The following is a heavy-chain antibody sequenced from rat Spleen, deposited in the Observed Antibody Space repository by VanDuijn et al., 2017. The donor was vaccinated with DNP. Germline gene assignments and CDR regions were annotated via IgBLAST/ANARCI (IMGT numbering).Heavy chain of an antibody. D-gene: IGHD1-1*01. CDR1: GFTFSSYW. Sequence: EVQLVETGGDLVPPGRSLKLSCVASGFTFSSYWMFWIRQAPGKGLEWVASINPDGGNTYCQDSVKGRFTISRDNAENTVYLQMNSLRSEDTATYYCTKDLQWYAMDALGQGTSVTVSS. CDR2: INPDGGNT. V-gene: IGHV5-58*01. CDR3: TKDLQWYAMDA. J-gene: IGHJ4*01.